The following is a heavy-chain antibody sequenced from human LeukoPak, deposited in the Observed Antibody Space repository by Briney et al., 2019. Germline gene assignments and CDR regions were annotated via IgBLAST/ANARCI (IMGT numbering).Heavy chain of an antibody. CDR3: TRVGSQGQPGY. CDR2: IYYSGST. V-gene: IGHV4-59*01. J-gene: IGHJ4*02. Sequence: SETLSLTCTVSGGSISSYYWSWIRQPPGMGLEWIGYIYYSGSTNYNPSLQGRVTISVDRSKNQFTLKLNSVTAADTAIYYCTRVGSQGQPGYWGQVTLVTVSS. CDR1: GGSISSYY. D-gene: IGHD6-19*01.